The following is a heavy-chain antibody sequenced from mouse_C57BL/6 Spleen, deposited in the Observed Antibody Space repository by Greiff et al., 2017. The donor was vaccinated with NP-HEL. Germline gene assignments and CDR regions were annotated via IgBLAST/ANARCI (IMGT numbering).Heavy chain of an antibody. Sequence: SGAELVRPGASVTLSCKASGYTFTDYEMHWVKQTPVHGLEWIGAIDPETGGTAYNQKFKGKAILTADKSSSTAYMELRSLTSADSAVYYCTSGANLYYYAMDYWGQGTSVTVSS. D-gene: IGHD6-5*01. CDR1: GYTFTDYE. CDR3: TSGANLYYYAMDY. CDR2: IDPETGGT. V-gene: IGHV1-15*01. J-gene: IGHJ4*01.